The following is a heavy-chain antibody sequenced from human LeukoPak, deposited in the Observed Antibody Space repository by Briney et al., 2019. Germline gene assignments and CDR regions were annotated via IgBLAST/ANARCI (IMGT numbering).Heavy chain of an antibody. D-gene: IGHD6-19*01. CDR3: AKEQSSGWYRVADH. CDR1: GFTFSSAG. CDR2: ILYDGSKE. V-gene: IGHV3-30*18. Sequence: QAGGSLRLSCAASGFTFSSAGMHWVRQAPGKGLEWVAVILYDGSKEYYPDSVKGRFTISRDNSKDTLYLQMNSLRVEDTAVYYCAKEQSSGWYRVADHWGQGTLVTVSS. J-gene: IGHJ4*02.